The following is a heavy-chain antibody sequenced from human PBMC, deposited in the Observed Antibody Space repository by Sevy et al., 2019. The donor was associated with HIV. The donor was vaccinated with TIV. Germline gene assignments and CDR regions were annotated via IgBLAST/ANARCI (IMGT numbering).Heavy chain of an antibody. D-gene: IGHD3-22*01. CDR3: ARDSDGSGHYYLDCFDY. Sequence: ASVKVSCKASGYIFTNYPICWVRQAPGQGLEWMGCIRTSNRETKYTQKLQGRAIMTTDTSTSTVYMDLRNLRSDDTAVYYCARDSDGSGHYYLDCFDYWGQGTLVTVSS. J-gene: IGHJ4*02. CDR2: IRTSNRET. V-gene: IGHV1-18*01. CDR1: GYIFTNYP.